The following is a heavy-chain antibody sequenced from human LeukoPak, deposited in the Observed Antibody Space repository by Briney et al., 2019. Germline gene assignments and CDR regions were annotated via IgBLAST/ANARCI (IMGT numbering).Heavy chain of an antibody. D-gene: IGHD6-25*01. J-gene: IGHJ6*03. CDR2: INPNSGGT. Sequence: ASVEVSCKASGYSFSGYYMHWVRQAPGQGLEWMGWINPNSGGTTYAQNFQGRVTMTRDASISTTYMELNRLTSDDTAVYFCARSSGAYYYYMDVWGKGTTVTVSS. CDR3: ARSSGAYYYYMDV. V-gene: IGHV1-2*02. CDR1: GYSFSGYY.